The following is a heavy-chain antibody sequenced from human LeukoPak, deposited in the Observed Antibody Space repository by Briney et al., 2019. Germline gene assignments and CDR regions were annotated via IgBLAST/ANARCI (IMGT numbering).Heavy chain of an antibody. CDR2: ISYDGSNK. J-gene: IGHJ4*02. CDR3: AREHAGEDDHQYFDY. V-gene: IGHV3-30*01. CDR1: GFTFSSYA. D-gene: IGHD1-1*01. Sequence: GGSLRLSCAASGFTFSSYAMHWVRRAPGKGLEWVAVISYDGSNKYYADSVKGRFNIPRDNSKNTLYLQMNSLRAEDPAVYYCAREHAGEDDHQYFDYWGQGTLVTVSS.